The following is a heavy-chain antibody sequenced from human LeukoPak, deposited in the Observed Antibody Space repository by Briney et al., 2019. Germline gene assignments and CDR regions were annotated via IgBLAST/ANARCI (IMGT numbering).Heavy chain of an antibody. V-gene: IGHV4-59*11. CDR1: GGSISSHY. Sequence: PSETLSLTCSVSGGSISSHYWNWIRQPPGKGLEWIGFIDDSGSTNYNPSLKSRVTISVDTSKNQFSLKLSSVTAADTAVYYCARGSIAAAEGSHWFDPWGQGTLVTVSS. CDR2: IDDSGST. J-gene: IGHJ5*02. CDR3: ARGSIAAAEGSHWFDP. D-gene: IGHD6-13*01.